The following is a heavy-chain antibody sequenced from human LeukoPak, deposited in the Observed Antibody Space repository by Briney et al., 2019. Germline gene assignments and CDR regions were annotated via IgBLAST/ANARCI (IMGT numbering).Heavy chain of an antibody. CDR3: ARSYYYDSSAYSPDY. D-gene: IGHD3-22*01. CDR1: GYTFTSYY. V-gene: IGHV1-46*01. J-gene: IGHJ4*02. CDR2: INPSGGST. Sequence: ASVTVSCKASGYTFTSYYMHWVRQAPGQGLEWMGLINPSGGSTSYAQKFQGRVTMTRDTSTSTVYMELSSLRSEDTAVYYCARSYYYDSSAYSPDYWGQGTLVTVSS.